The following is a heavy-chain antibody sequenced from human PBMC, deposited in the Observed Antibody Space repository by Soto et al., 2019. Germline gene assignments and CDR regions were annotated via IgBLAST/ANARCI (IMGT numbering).Heavy chain of an antibody. CDR2: ISRGSSYI. J-gene: IGHJ4*02. V-gene: IGHV3-21*01. CDR1: GFTFSSYS. CDR3: ARGASSSKLLSREYFDY. Sequence: GGSLRLSCAASGFTFSSYSMNWVRQAPGKGLEWVSSISRGSSYIYYADSVKGRFTISRDNAKNSLYLQMNSLRAEDTAVYYCARGASSSKLLSREYFDYWGQGTLVTVSS. D-gene: IGHD6-6*01.